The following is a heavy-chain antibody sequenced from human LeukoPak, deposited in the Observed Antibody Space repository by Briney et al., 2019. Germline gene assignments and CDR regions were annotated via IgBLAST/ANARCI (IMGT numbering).Heavy chain of an antibody. CDR2: ISAYNGNT. CDR3: ASPTDGGSYFNY. D-gene: IGHD1-26*01. CDR1: GYTFTSYG. Sequence: GASVKVSCKASGYTFTSYGISWVRQAPGQGLEWMGWISAYNGNTNYAQKLQGRVTMTTDKSTSTAYMELSSLRSEDTAVYYCASPTDGGSYFNYWGQGTLVTVSS. J-gene: IGHJ4*02. V-gene: IGHV1-18*01.